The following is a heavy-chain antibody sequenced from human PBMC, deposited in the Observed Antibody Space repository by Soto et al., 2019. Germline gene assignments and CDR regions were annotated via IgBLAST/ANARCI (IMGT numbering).Heavy chain of an antibody. J-gene: IGHJ6*02. D-gene: IGHD6-13*01. Sequence: PSETLSLTCTVSGGSISSYYWSWIRQPAGKGLEWIGRIYTSGSTNYNPSLKSRVTMSVDTSQNPFSLKLSSVTAADTAVYYCARERAAAGTTYYYYYYGMDVWGQGTTVTVS. CDR1: GGSISSYY. CDR2: IYTSGST. V-gene: IGHV4-4*07. CDR3: ARERAAAGTTYYYYYYGMDV.